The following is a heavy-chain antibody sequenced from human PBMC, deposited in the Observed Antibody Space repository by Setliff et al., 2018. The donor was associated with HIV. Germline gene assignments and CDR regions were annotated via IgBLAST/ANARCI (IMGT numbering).Heavy chain of an antibody. Sequence: ASVKVSCKVSGYTFSAYYLHGVRRAPGQGLEWMGWINPNSGATKYAQNFQGRVTMTRDTSISTAYMDLSSLTSDDTAVYYCALASIVSTARWNHWGRGTLVTVSS. CDR2: INPNSGAT. CDR3: ALASIVSTARWNH. V-gene: IGHV1-2*02. D-gene: IGHD1-26*01. CDR1: GYTFSAYY. J-gene: IGHJ5*02.